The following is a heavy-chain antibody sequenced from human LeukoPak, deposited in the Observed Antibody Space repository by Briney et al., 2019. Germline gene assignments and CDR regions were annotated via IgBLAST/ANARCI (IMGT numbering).Heavy chain of an antibody. D-gene: IGHD3-22*01. Sequence: SETLSLTCTVSGDSISSGSYYWNWIRQPAGKGLEWIGRIYASGNTNYNPSLKSRVTISIDTSKNQFSLKLSSVTAADTAVYYCARRDDSSGYHKIFDYWGQGTLVTVSS. CDR2: IYASGNT. CDR1: GDSISSGSYY. CDR3: ARRDDSSGYHKIFDY. J-gene: IGHJ4*02. V-gene: IGHV4-61*02.